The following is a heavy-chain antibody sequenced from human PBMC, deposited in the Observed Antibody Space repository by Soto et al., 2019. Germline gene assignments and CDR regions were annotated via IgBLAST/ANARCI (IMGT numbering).Heavy chain of an antibody. V-gene: IGHV3-23*01. D-gene: IGHD6-13*01. CDR2: SAGNT. CDR3: AKTLWQQLISSFDY. Sequence: SAGNTYYADSVKGRFTISRDNSKITLYLEMNNLRAEDTAVYYCAKTLWQQLISSFDYWGQGTLVTVSS. J-gene: IGHJ4*02.